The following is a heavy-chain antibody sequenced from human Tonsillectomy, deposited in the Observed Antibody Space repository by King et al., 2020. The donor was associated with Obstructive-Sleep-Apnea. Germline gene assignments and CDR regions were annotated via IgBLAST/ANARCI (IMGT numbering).Heavy chain of an antibody. V-gene: IGHV3-30*04. J-gene: IGHJ6*02. D-gene: IGHD3-3*01. CDR3: ARVRRFLEWVYYYGMDV. Sequence: VQLVESGGGVVQPGRSLRLSCAASGFTFSSYAMHWVRQAPGKGLEWVAVISYDGSNKYYADSGKGRFTISRDNSKNTLYLQMNSLRAEDTAVYYCARVRRFLEWVYYYGMDVWGQGTTVTVSS. CDR2: ISYDGSNK. CDR1: GFTFSSYA.